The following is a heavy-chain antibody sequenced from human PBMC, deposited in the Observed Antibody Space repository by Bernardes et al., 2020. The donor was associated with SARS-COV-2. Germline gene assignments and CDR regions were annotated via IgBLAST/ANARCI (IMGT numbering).Heavy chain of an antibody. Sequence: ASVKVSCKASGYTFAHFGISWVRQAPGQGLEWMGWITAYSGNTTYGQKFEDRVIMTTDTSTGTAYMELRSLRTYETAIYFCARPDGSSSFRYDDGSTSLFHDYGLYVWGQGTTVTVSS. V-gene: IGHV1-18*04. CDR1: GYTFAHFG. CDR2: ITAYSGNT. CDR3: ARPDGSSSFRYDDGSTSLFHDYGLYV. D-gene: IGHD6-6*01. J-gene: IGHJ6*02.